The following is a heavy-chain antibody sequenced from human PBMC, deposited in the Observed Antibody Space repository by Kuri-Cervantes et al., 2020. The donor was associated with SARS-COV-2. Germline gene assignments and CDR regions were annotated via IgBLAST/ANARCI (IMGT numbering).Heavy chain of an antibody. V-gene: IGHV4-38-2*01. CDR2: IYHSGST. D-gene: IGHD3-3*01. CDR3: ARRVDWFDP. J-gene: IGHJ5*02. CDR1: GYSISSGYY. Sequence: SETLSLTCAVSGYSISSGYYWGWIRQPPGKGLEWIGSIYHSGSTYYNPSLKSRVTISVDTSKNQFSLKLSSVTAADTAVYYCARRVDWFDPWGQGALVTVSS.